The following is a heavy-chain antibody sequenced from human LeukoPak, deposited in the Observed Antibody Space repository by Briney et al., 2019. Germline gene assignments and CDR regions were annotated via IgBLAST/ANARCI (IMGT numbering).Heavy chain of an antibody. V-gene: IGHV1-2*02. CDR1: GYTFTGYY. CDR3: ARGKNYYDSSGPQLGFYFDY. CDR2: INPNSGGT. J-gene: IGHJ4*02. D-gene: IGHD3-22*01. Sequence: ASVKVSCKASGYTFTGYYMHWVRQAPGQGLEWMGWINPNSGGTNYAQKFQGRVTMTRDTSISTAYMELSRLRSDDTAVYYCARGKNYYDSSGPQLGFYFDYWGQGTLVTVSS.